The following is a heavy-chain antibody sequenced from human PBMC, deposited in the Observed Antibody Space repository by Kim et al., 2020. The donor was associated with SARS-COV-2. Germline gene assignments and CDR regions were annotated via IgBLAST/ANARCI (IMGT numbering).Heavy chain of an antibody. V-gene: IGHV3-13*01. CDR3: ARDTPRGSSPGWGFGY. Sequence: GGSLRLSCAASGFTFSSYDMHWVRQATGKGLEWVSAIGTAGDTYYPGSVKGRFTISRENAKNSLYLQMNSLRAGDTAVYYCARDTPRGSSPGWGFGYWGQGTLVTVSS. J-gene: IGHJ4*02. D-gene: IGHD6-6*01. CDR1: GFTFSSYD. CDR2: IGTAGDT.